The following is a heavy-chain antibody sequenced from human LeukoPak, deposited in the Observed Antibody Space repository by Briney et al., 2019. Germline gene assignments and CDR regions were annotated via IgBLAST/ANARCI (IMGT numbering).Heavy chain of an antibody. CDR3: AKDGGLWVSAHWGDS. V-gene: IGHV3-30-3*01. J-gene: IGHJ4*02. Sequence: GGSLRLSCEASGFNFSIYAMHWVRQAPGKGLEWVALLLYDGSIEFSADFVEGRFILSRDNSKNTLFLQMNSLRAEDTAVYYCAKDGGLWVSAHWGDSWGRGTLVTVSS. D-gene: IGHD7-27*01. CDR2: LLYDGSIE. CDR1: GFNFSIYA.